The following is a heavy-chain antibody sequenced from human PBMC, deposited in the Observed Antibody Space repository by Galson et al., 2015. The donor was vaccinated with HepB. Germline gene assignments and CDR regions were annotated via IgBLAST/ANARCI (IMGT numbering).Heavy chain of an antibody. Sequence: TLPLTCAVYGGSFSGYYWSWIRQPPGKGLEWIGEINHSGSTNYNPSLKSRVTISVDTSKNQFSLKLSSVTAADTAVYYCARVGIQLWTHYGMDVWGQGTTVTVSS. J-gene: IGHJ6*02. V-gene: IGHV4-34*01. CDR1: GGSFSGYY. CDR3: ARVGIQLWTHYGMDV. D-gene: IGHD5-18*01. CDR2: INHSGST.